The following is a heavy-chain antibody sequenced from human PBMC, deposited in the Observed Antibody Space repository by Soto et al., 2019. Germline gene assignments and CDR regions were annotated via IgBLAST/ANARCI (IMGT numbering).Heavy chain of an antibody. V-gene: IGHV4-31*03. CDR3: ARDEGAQFDWYFDL. CDR1: GDSISSGGYY. Sequence: QVQLQESGPGLVKPSQTLSLTCSVSGDSISSGGYYWNWIRQLPGKGLEWIGYTSYSGSTYYNPSLNSRATISVDTSKNQFSLKLTSETAADTAVYYCARDEGAQFDWYFDLWGRGTLVTVSS. J-gene: IGHJ2*01. CDR2: TSYSGST.